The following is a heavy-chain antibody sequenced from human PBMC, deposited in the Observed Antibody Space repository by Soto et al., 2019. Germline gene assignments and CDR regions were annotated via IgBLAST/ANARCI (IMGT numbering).Heavy chain of an antibody. V-gene: IGHV4-30-4*01. CDR3: ARGYCTNGVCYPPVP. D-gene: IGHD2-8*01. Sequence: PSETLSLTCTVSGGSISSGDYYWSWIRQPPGKGLEWIGYIYYSGSTYYNPSLKSRVTISVDTSKNQFSLKLSSVTAADTAVYYCARGYCTNGVCYPPVPWGQGTLVTVSS. J-gene: IGHJ5*02. CDR1: GGSISSGDYY. CDR2: IYYSGST.